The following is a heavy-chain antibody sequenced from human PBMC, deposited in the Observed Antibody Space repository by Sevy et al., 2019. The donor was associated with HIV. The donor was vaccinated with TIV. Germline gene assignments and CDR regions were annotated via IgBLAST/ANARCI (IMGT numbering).Heavy chain of an antibody. CDR3: ARARRAMAGTFSVDP. J-gene: IGHJ5*02. Sequence: SETLSLTCGVSGDSITSSDDYWTWIRQFPGKGLQWIGTLFYDGRAVHNPSLESRVTMSLDTSNYRFSLHVKSVSAADPAVFYCARARRAMAGTFSVDPWGQGILVTVS. CDR1: GDSITSSDDY. CDR2: LFYDGRA. D-gene: IGHD6-19*01. V-gene: IGHV4-39*02.